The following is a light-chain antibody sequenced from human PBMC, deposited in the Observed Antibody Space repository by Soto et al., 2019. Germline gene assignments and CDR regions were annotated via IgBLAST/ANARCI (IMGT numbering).Light chain of an antibody. CDR1: QSFRGNY. J-gene: IGKJ1*01. CDR3: QQYYNWPRK. V-gene: IGKV3-20*01. CDR2: GAS. Sequence: ETVLRQSPGTPALPQGYRDTLSCRSSQSFRGNYLAWYQQKPGQAPRLLLYGASSRATGIPDRFSGSGSGTEFTLTISSLQPEDFAVYYCQQYYNWPRKFGQGTKVAIK.